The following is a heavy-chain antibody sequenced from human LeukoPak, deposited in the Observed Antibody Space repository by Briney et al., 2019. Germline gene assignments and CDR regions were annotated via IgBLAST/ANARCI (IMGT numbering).Heavy chain of an antibody. D-gene: IGHD1-26*01. V-gene: IGHV4-59*11. Sequence: SSETLSLTCTVSGGSISSHYWSWIRQPPGRGLEWIGYLYYSGSTNYNPSPKSRVTISVDTSKNQFSLKLSSVTAADTAVYYCARVEVGATMDYFDYWGQGTLVTVSS. CDR2: LYYSGST. CDR3: ARVEVGATMDYFDY. J-gene: IGHJ4*02. CDR1: GGSISSHY.